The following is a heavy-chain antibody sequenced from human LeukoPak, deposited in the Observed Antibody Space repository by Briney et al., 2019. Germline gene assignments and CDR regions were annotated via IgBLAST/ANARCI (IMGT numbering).Heavy chain of an antibody. CDR3: ATSITYYYDSSGYSLDY. CDR1: GYTFTSYG. D-gene: IGHD3-22*01. V-gene: IGHV1-18*01. CDR2: ISAYNGNT. Sequence: ASVKVSCKASGYTFTSYGISWVRQAPGQGLVWMGWISAYNGNTNHAQKFQGRVTMTEDTSTDTAYMELSSLRSEDTAVYYCATSITYYYDSSGYSLDYWGQGTLVTVSS. J-gene: IGHJ4*02.